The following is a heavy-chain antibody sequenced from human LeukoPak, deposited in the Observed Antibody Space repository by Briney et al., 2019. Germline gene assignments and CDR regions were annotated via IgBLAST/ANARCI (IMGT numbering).Heavy chain of an antibody. D-gene: IGHD2-8*01. CDR3: ARDLDHGRAFNI. V-gene: IGHV4-38-2*02. CDR2: IYHSGST. CDR1: GYSFSSGYY. Sequence: SETLSLTCAVSGYSFSSGYYWGWIRQPPGKGLEWIGSIYHSGSTYYNPSLKSRVTISVDTSKNQFSLKLASVTAADTAVYYCARDLDHGRAFNIWGQGTKVTVSS. J-gene: IGHJ3*02.